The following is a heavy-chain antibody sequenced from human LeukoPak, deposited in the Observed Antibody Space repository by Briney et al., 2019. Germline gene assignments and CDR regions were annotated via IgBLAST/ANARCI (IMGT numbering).Heavy chain of an antibody. D-gene: IGHD5-18*01. CDR1: GYTFTSYG. CDR2: ISAYNGNT. CDR3: ARAKVDTGTSFDY. V-gene: IGHV1-18*01. J-gene: IGHJ4*02. Sequence: GASVKVSCKASGYTFTSYGISWVRQAPGQGLEWMGWISAYNGNTNYAQKLQGRVTMTTDTSTSTVYMELSSLRSEDTAVYYCARAKVDTGTSFDYWGQGTLVTVSS.